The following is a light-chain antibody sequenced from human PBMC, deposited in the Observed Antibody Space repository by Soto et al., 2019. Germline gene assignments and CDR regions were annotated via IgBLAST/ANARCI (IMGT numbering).Light chain of an antibody. Sequence: SVLTQPPSVSAAPGQKATISCSGSSSDIGNNLVSWYQQFPGSAPRLLIYDDFKRPSGIPDRFSGSKSGTSATLGITGLQTGDEADYYCLTRDKSLTAYVFGTGTKVTV. CDR2: DDF. CDR3: LTRDKSLTAYV. CDR1: SSDIGNNL. V-gene: IGLV1-51*01. J-gene: IGLJ1*01.